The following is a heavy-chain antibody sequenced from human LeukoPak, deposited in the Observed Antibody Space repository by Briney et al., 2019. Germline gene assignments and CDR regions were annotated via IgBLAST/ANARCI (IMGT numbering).Heavy chain of an antibody. CDR3: ARSGIYGVFDY. CDR2: IYSGDNT. D-gene: IGHD1-26*01. CDR1: GFSFSTYD. V-gene: IGHV3-66*01. J-gene: IGHJ4*02. Sequence: GGSLRLSCAGSGFSFSTYDMLWVRQAPGKGLEWVSAIYSGDNTYYADSVKGRFTISRDNSKNTMYLQMNSLRAEDTAVYYCARSGIYGVFDYWGRGTLVTVSS.